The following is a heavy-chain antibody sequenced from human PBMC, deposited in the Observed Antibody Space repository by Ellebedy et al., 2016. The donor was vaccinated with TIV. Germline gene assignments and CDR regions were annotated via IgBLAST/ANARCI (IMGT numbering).Heavy chain of an antibody. V-gene: IGHV3-21*05. CDR1: GFSFSDYS. D-gene: IGHD4-23*01. CDR3: ARRCGGNSDYYYYMDV. J-gene: IGHJ6*03. CDR2: ISGSSSHI. Sequence: GESLKISCAGSGFSFSDYSMNWVRQAPGKGLEWLSYISGSSSHIYYADSVKGRFTISRDNAKNSLYLQMNSLGVEDTAVYYCARRCGGNSDYYYYMDVWGKGTTVTVAS.